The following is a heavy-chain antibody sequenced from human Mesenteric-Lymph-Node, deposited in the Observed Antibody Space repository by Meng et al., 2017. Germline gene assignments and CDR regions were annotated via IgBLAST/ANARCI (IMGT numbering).Heavy chain of an antibody. V-gene: IGHV4-61*02. D-gene: IGHD2-15*01. CDR1: GGSISSGSYY. CDR3: ASSPILEYCSGASCYSWDY. Sequence: LRLSCTVSGGSISSGSYYWSWIRQPAGKGLEWIGRISTSGSTNYNPSLKSRVTISVDTSKNHFSLKLSSVTTADTAVYYCASSPILEYCSGASCYSWDYWGQGTLVTVSS. CDR2: ISTSGST. J-gene: IGHJ4*02.